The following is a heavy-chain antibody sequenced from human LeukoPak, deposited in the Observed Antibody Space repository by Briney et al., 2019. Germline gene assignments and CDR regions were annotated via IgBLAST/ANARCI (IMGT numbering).Heavy chain of an antibody. CDR3: ARFYYGSGSYFSNFDY. Sequence: PSETLSLTCTVSGGSISSSSYYWGWIRQPPGKALEWIGSLYYDGRTYYNRSLQSRVTISVDTSNNQFSLRLNSVTAADTAIYYCARFYYGSGSYFSNFDYWGQGALVTVSS. CDR1: GGSISSSSYY. V-gene: IGHV4-39*01. CDR2: LYYDGRT. J-gene: IGHJ4*02. D-gene: IGHD3-10*01.